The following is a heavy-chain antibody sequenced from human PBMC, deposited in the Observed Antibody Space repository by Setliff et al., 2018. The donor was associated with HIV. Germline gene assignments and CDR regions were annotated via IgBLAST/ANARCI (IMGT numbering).Heavy chain of an antibody. J-gene: IGHJ4*02. CDR3: AKDWPNAVTGTFGDS. V-gene: IGHV3-23*01. CDR2: IVGGAGYT. CDR1: GFTFRKYA. Sequence: GGSLRLSCTASGFTFRKYAMSWVRQPPGKGLEWVSSIVGGAGYTYYADSVKGRFTISRDNSENTLYLQMNSLRAEDTAVYYCAKDWPNAVTGTFGDSWGQGTLVTVS. D-gene: IGHD6-19*01.